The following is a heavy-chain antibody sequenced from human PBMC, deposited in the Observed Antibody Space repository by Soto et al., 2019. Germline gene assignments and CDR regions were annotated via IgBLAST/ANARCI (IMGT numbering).Heavy chain of an antibody. CDR2: IYYSGST. J-gene: IGHJ6*03. Sequence: SETLSLTCTVSGGSISSGGYYWSWIRQHPGKGLEWIGYIYYSGSTYYNPSLKSRVTISVDTSKTQFSLKLSSVTAADPAVSSSANSGRKLPYYYSYYFLEVWGKGTSVTVS. D-gene: IGHD1-7*01. V-gene: IGHV4-31*03. CDR1: GGSISSGGYY. CDR3: ANSGRKLPYYYSYYFLEV.